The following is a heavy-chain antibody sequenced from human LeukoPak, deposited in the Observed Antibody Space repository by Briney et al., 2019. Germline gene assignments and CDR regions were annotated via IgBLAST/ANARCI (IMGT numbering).Heavy chain of an antibody. V-gene: IGHV4-61*02. Sequence: PSQTLSLTCTVSGGSISSGSYYWSWIRQPAGKGLEWIGRIYTSGSTNYNPSLKSRVTISVDTSKNQFSLKLSSVTAADTAVYYCARLRSYNWFDPWGQGTLVTASS. J-gene: IGHJ5*02. CDR1: GGSISSGSYY. D-gene: IGHD1-26*01. CDR3: ARLRSYNWFDP. CDR2: IYTSGST.